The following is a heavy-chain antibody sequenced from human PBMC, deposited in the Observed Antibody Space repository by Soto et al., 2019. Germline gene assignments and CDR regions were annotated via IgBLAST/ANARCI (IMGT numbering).Heavy chain of an antibody. CDR3: ARGPIVGATTGDFDY. D-gene: IGHD1-26*01. J-gene: IGHJ4*02. CDR1: GGSISSSDSY. V-gene: IGHV4-39*07. Sequence: PSETLSLTCTVSGGSISSSDSYWGWIRRPPGKGLEWVGTIDYSGNTYYNPSLKSRLIISIDTSKNQFSLKVGSVTAADTAVYYCARGPIVGATTGDFDYWGQGTLVTVSS. CDR2: IDYSGNT.